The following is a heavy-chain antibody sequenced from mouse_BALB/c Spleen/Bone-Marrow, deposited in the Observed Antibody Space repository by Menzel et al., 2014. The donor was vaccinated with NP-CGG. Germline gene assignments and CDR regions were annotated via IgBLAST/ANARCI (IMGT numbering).Heavy chain of an antibody. CDR2: ISSGSSTV. CDR3: ARSGSSSGYFDY. D-gene: IGHD1-1*01. V-gene: IGHV5-17*02. Sequence: EVQGVESGGGLVQPGGSRKLSCAASGFTFSSFGMHWVRQAPEKGLEWVAYISSGSSTVYYADKVMGRFTISRDNPKNTLFLQMTSLRSEDTAMYYCARSGSSSGYFDYWGQGTTLPFSS. CDR1: GFTFSSFG. J-gene: IGHJ2*01.